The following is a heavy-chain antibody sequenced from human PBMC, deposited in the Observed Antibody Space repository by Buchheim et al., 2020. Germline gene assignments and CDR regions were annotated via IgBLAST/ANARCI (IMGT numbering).Heavy chain of an antibody. CDR2: IYYSGST. J-gene: IGHJ4*02. CDR1: GGSVSSSNW. D-gene: IGHD2-8*01. V-gene: IGHV4-4*02. CDR3: AGEAYAIDF. Sequence: QVQLQESGPGLVKPSGTLSLTCAVSGGSVSSSNWWSWVRQPPGKGLEWIGYIYYSGSTYYNPSLKSRVTISVDTFKNQFSLKLSSVTAADTAVYYCAGEAYAIDFWGQGTL.